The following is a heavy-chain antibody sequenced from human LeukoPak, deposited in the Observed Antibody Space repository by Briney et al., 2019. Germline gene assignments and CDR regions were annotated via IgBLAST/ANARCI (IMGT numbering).Heavy chain of an antibody. Sequence: GGSLRLSCVASGFTFSSYEMNWVRQAPGKGLEWVSYISSTSSTIYYADSVKGRFTISRDNAKNSLFLQLNSLRAEDTAVYYCATDGEGGSLLSYWGQGTLVTVSS. CDR1: GFTFSSYE. V-gene: IGHV3-48*03. D-gene: IGHD3-16*01. CDR3: ATDGEGGSLLSY. J-gene: IGHJ4*02. CDR2: ISSTSSTI.